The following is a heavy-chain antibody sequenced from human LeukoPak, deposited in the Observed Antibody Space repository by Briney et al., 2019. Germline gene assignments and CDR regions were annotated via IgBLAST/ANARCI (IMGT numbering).Heavy chain of an antibody. V-gene: IGHV3-21*01. D-gene: IGHD2-2*01. CDR1: GFTFSTYN. CDR3: ARDRASHFDF. J-gene: IGHJ4*02. Sequence: AGGSLRLSCAASGFTFSTYNMNWVRQAPGKGLEWVSSISSNNISTYYADSVKGRFTISRDNAKNSLYLQMNSLRAEDTAVYYCARDRASHFDFWGQGTLVTVSS. CDR2: ISSNNIST.